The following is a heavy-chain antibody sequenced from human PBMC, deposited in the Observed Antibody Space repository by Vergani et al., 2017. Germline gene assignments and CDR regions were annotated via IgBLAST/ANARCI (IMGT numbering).Heavy chain of an antibody. J-gene: IGHJ5*02. CDR1: GYSISSGYY. Sequence: QVQLQESGPGLVKPSETLSLTCAVSGYSISSGYYWGWIRQPPGKGLEWIGSIYHSGSTYYNPSLKSRVTISVDTSKNQFSLKLSSVTAADTAVYYCARHRWGCSSTSCSRFDPWGQGTLVTVSS. V-gene: IGHV4-38-2*01. CDR3: ARHRWGCSSTSCSRFDP. CDR2: IYHSGST. D-gene: IGHD2-2*01.